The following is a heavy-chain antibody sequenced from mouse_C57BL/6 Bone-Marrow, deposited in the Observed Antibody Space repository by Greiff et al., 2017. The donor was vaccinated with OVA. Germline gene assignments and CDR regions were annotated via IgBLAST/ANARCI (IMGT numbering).Heavy chain of an antibody. CDR2: ISYDGSN. V-gene: IGHV3-6*01. D-gene: IGHD1-1*01. CDR1: GYSITSGYY. Sequence: EVQLKESGPGLVKPSQSLSLTCSVTGYSITSGYYWNWIRQFPGNKLEWMGYISYDGSNNYNPSLKNRISITRDTSKNQFFLKLNSVTTEDTATYYCARALLLRQFPHWGTGTTVTVSS. CDR3: ARALLLRQFPH. J-gene: IGHJ1*03.